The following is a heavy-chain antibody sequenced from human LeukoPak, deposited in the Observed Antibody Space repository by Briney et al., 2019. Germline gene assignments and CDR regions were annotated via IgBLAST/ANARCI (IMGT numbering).Heavy chain of an antibody. CDR2: FDPEDGET. CDR3: ATYSSSWYYFDY. V-gene: IGHV1-24*01. CDR1: GYTLTELS. Sequence: ASVKVSCKVSGYTLTELSMHWVRQAPAKGLERKGGFDPEDGETIYAQKFQVRVTMTEDTSTDTAYMELSSLRSEDTAVYYCATYSSSWYYFDYWGQGTLVTVSS. D-gene: IGHD6-13*01. J-gene: IGHJ4*02.